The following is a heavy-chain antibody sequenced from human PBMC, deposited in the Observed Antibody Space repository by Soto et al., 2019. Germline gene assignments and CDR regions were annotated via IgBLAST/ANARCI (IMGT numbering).Heavy chain of an antibody. J-gene: IGHJ5*01. CDR1: GGSISSGAYS. CDR3: ARGGSSWFDY. Sequence: SETLSLTCGVSGGSISSGAYSWSWIRQSPGKGLEWIGYISHSGSTYFNPSLKSRVTISVDRSENQFSLRLTSVTAADTAVYYCARGGSSWFDYWGQGALVTVSS. CDR2: ISHSGST. D-gene: IGHD6-13*01. V-gene: IGHV4-30-2*06.